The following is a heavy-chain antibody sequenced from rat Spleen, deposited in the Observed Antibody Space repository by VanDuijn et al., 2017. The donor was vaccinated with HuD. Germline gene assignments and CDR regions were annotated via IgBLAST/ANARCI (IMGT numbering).Heavy chain of an antibody. J-gene: IGHJ2*01. D-gene: IGHD1-4*01. CDR3: ARGYNYYFDY. V-gene: IGHV5-29*01. CDR1: GFTFSDYY. Sequence: EVQLVESDGGLVQPGRSLKLSCAASGFTFSDYYMAWVRQAPTKGLEWVATISYDGSSTYYRDSVKGRFTISRDNAKSTLYLQMDSLRSEDTATYYCARGYNYYFDYWGQGVMVTVSS. CDR2: ISYDGSST.